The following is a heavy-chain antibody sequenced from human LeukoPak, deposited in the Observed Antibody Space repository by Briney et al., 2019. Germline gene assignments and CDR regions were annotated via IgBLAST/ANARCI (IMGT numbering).Heavy chain of an antibody. Sequence: GGSLRLSCAASGFTFSDYYMSWIRQAPGKELEWVSYISSSGSTIYYADSVKGRFTISRDNAKNSLYLQMNSLRAEDMAVYYCARDQGVGTEMVWGQGTLVTVSS. D-gene: IGHD5-24*01. CDR1: GFTFSDYY. V-gene: IGHV3-11*01. CDR2: ISSSGSTI. CDR3: ARDQGVGTEMV. J-gene: IGHJ4*02.